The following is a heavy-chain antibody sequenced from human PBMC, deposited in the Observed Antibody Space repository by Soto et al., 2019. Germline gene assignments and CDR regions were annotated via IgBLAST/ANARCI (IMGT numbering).Heavy chain of an antibody. D-gene: IGHD3-10*01. J-gene: IGHJ4*02. CDR1: GYTFTNYA. CDR2: INAGNGNT. Sequence: GASVKVSCKASGYTFTNYAMQWVRQAPGQRLEWMGWINAGNGNTRYSQNFQGRVTITRDTSASTAYMELSSLISEDAAVYYCARWIWTMARGAYYFDHWGQGTLVTVSS. V-gene: IGHV1-3*01. CDR3: ARWIWTMARGAYYFDH.